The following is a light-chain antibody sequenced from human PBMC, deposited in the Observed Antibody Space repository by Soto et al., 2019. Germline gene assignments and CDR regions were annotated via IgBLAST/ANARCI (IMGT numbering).Light chain of an antibody. J-gene: IGKJ2*01. CDR2: GAS. CDR3: QQYNNWYT. Sequence: EIVMTQSPATLSVSPGERATLSCRASQYVSVNVAWYQQIPGQAPRLLLYGASTRATGIPARFSGSGSGTDFTLTISSLQSEDFAVYYCQQYNNWYTFGQGTKLEIK. V-gene: IGKV3-15*01. CDR1: QYVSVN.